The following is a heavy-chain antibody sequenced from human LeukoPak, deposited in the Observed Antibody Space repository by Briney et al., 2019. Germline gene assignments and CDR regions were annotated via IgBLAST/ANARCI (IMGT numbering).Heavy chain of an antibody. Sequence: PGGSLRLSCAASGFSITDWPLSWVRQAPGEGLEWVSAIGVRTHYADSVKGRFTISRAGSKNTLYLQMNSLTVEDTAIYFCAAGHQNSLEGYWGQGTLVSVAS. J-gene: IGHJ4*02. CDR2: IGVRT. V-gene: IGHV3-23*01. CDR1: GFSITDWP. CDR3: AAGHQNSLEGY. D-gene: IGHD1-1*01.